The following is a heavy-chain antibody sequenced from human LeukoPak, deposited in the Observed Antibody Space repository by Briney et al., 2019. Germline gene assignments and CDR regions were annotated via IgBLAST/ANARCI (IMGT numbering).Heavy chain of an antibody. J-gene: IGHJ5*02. CDR2: ISSSSSYI. Sequence: PGGSLRLSCAASGFTFGDYGMSWVRQAPGRGLEWVSSISSSSSYIYYADSVKGRFTISRDNAKNSLYLQMNSLRAEDTAVYYCARESYDSGSYYNNWFDPWGQGTPVTVSS. CDR3: ARESYDSGSYYNNWFDP. CDR1: GFTFGDYG. V-gene: IGHV3-21*01. D-gene: IGHD3-10*01.